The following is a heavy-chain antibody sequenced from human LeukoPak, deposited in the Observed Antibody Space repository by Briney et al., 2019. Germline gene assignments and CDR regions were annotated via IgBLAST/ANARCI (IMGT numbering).Heavy chain of an antibody. J-gene: IGHJ4*02. V-gene: IGHV3-7*01. Sequence: GGSLRLSCAASGFAFSSYWMSCVRQAPGKGLEWVAKIKQDGSEKYYVGSVKGRFTISRDNAKNSLYLQMNSLRAEDTAVYYCARDPSPRDYWGQGTLVTVSS. CDR3: ARDPSPRDY. CDR1: GFAFSSYW. CDR2: IKQDGSEK.